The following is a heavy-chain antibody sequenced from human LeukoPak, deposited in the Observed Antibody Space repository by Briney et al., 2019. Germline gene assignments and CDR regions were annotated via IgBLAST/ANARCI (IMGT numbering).Heavy chain of an antibody. Sequence: ASVKVSCKASGYTFIAYYMHWFRQAPGQGLEWMGWVNPDNGGTDSAQKFRGRVTMTSGTSISTDYMELSWLTSDDTAVYYCARGPATAALDIWGQGTMVTVSS. V-gene: IGHV1-2*02. CDR2: VNPDNGGT. CDR3: ARGPATAALDI. J-gene: IGHJ3*02. D-gene: IGHD2-15*01. CDR1: GYTFIAYY.